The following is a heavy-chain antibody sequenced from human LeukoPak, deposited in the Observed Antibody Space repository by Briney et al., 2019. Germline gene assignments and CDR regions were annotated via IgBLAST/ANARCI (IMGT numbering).Heavy chain of an antibody. CDR3: ATDSSGAAAGFDY. D-gene: IGHD6-13*01. Sequence: GASVKVSCKASGYTFTSYDINWVRQATGQGLEWMGWMNPNSGNTGYAQKFQGRVTKTRNTSISTAYMELSSLRSEDTAVYYCATDSSGAAAGFDYWGQGTLVTVSS. CDR1: GYTFTSYD. V-gene: IGHV1-8*01. CDR2: MNPNSGNT. J-gene: IGHJ4*02.